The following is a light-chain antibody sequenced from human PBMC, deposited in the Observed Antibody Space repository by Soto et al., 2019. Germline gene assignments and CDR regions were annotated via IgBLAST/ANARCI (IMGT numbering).Light chain of an antibody. J-gene: IGKJ5*01. Sequence: AIQVTQSPSSLSASVGERVTITCRASQDIRGALAWYQQKPGKDPNLLIYDVSTLESGVPSRFSGSGSGTEFTLTISSLQPEDFGTFYCQQFNSYPITFGHGTRLEIK. CDR2: DVS. CDR1: QDIRGA. CDR3: QQFNSYPIT. V-gene: IGKV1-13*02.